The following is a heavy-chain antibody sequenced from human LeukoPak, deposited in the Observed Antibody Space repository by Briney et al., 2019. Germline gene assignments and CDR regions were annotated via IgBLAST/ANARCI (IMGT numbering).Heavy chain of an antibody. CDR3: ARGLLVGNTGYYFDF. V-gene: IGHV4-59*02. D-gene: IGHD1-26*01. J-gene: IGHJ4*02. CDR2: IYYTGDT. CDR1: GGSVSGYY. Sequence: SETLSLTCTVSGGSVSGYYWTRIRQPPGKGLEWVGHIYYTGDTNSRPSLKSRLTLSLDTSKRQFSLKLSSVIAADTAVYFCARGLLVGNTGYYFDFWGQGTPVTVSS.